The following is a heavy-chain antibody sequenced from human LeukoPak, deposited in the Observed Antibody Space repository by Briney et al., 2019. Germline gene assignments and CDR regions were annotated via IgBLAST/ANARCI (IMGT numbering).Heavy chain of an antibody. D-gene: IGHD5-12*01. CDR2: ISWNSGSI. CDR3: AKGDIVATTAFDY. J-gene: IGHJ4*02. Sequence: GGCLRPSCAPSGFTFDDYAMHWGRHAPGKGLEWVLGISWNSGSIGYADSVKGRFTISRDNAKNSLYLQMNSLRAEDTALYYCAKGDIVATTAFDYWGQGTLVTVSS. CDR1: GFTFDDYA. V-gene: IGHV3-9*01.